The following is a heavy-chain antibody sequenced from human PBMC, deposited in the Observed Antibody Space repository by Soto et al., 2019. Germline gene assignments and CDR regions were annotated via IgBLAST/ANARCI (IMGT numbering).Heavy chain of an antibody. CDR3: ARELSSGSYYYYYGMDV. CDR1: GYSISSGYY. CDR2: IYHSGST. J-gene: IGHJ6*02. Sequence: SETLSLTCAVSGYSISSGYYWGWIRQPPGKGLEWIGSIYHSGSTYYNPSLKSRVTISVDTSKNQFSLKLSSVAAADTAVYYCARELSSGSYYYYYGMDVWGQGTTVTVSS. D-gene: IGHD1-26*01. V-gene: IGHV4-38-2*02.